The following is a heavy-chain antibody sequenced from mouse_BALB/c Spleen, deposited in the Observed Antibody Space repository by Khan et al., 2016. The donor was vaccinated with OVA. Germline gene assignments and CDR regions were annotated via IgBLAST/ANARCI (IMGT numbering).Heavy chain of an antibody. CDR1: GYTFTSYY. Sequence: QVQLKQSGAELVTPGASVRLSCKASGYTFTSYYLYWVKQRPGQGIEWIGDINPNNGGTNFNEKFKNKATLTVEKSSSTAYIQLNSLTSVDSAVYCCSRSGYGSFAYWGQGTLVTVSA. V-gene: IGHV1S81*02. D-gene: IGHD2-2*01. J-gene: IGHJ3*01. CDR2: INPNNGGT. CDR3: SRSGYGSFAY.